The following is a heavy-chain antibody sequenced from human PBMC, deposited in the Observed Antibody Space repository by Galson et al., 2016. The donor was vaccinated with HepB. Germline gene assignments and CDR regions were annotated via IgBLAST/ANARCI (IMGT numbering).Heavy chain of an antibody. CDR3: AKDIGRGTSYYFYGMDV. J-gene: IGHJ6*04. Sequence: SLRLSCAASGFTLDNYAMRWVRQAPGKGLEWVSGISWNSGAIGYADSVKGRFTVSRDNAKNSLYLQMNSLRAEDTALYYCAKDIGRGTSYYFYGMDVWGKGTTVTVSS. V-gene: IGHV3-9*01. CDR1: GFTLDNYA. D-gene: IGHD3/OR15-3a*01. CDR2: ISWNSGAI.